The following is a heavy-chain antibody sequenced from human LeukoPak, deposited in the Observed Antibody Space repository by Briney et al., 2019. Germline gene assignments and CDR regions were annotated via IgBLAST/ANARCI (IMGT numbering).Heavy chain of an antibody. Sequence: GGSLRLSCAASEFTFSRYGMHWVRQAPGKGLEWVAFIRYDGSNKYYADSVKGRFTISRDNSKNTLYLQMNSLRAEDTAVYYCAKDSAAPIVRGRWYFDYWGQGTLVTVSS. CDR3: AKDSAAPIVRGRWYFDY. CDR2: IRYDGSNK. V-gene: IGHV3-30*02. CDR1: EFTFSRYG. J-gene: IGHJ4*02. D-gene: IGHD3-10*02.